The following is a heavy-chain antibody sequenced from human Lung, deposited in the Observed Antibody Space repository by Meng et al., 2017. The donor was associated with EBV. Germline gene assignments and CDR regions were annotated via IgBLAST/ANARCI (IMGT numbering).Heavy chain of an antibody. Sequence: GKLRGPGPGLVKPSGTLSLPCAVSGGSISSSNWWSWVRQPPGKGLEWIGEIYHSGSTNYNPSLKNRVTISVDKSKNQFSLKLSSVTAADTAVYYCARRSDYDSPSFDYWGQGTLVTVSS. CDR2: IYHSGST. CDR3: ARRSDYDSPSFDY. V-gene: IGHV4-4*02. CDR1: GGSISSSNW. D-gene: IGHD3-16*01. J-gene: IGHJ4*02.